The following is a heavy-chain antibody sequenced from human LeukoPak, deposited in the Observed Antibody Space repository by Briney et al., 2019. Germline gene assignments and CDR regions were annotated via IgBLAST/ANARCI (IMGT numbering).Heavy chain of an antibody. CDR1: GFTFSGYS. J-gene: IGHJ4*02. CDR2: ISGDGGST. CDR3: GRGHYGPDY. V-gene: IGHV3-74*01. D-gene: IGHD3-22*01. Sequence: GGSLRLSCAASGFTFSGYSMHWVRLGSGEGLVWVSGISGDGGSTRYADSVKGRLTISRDNAENTVFLQMNSLRAEDTAVYYRGRGHYGPDYWGQGTLVTVSS.